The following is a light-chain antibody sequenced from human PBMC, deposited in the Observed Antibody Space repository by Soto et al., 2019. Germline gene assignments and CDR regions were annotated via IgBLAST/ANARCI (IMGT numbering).Light chain of an antibody. CDR1: QSVSSN. Sequence: IVMTQSPATLSVSPGERATLSCRASQSVSSNLAWYQQKPGQAPSLLIYDISARATGIPTRFSGSGSGTEFTLTISSLQSEDFAVYYCQQYNDWHLKFGGGPKVHIK. CDR3: QQYNDWHLK. CDR2: DIS. J-gene: IGKJ4*02. V-gene: IGKV3D-15*01.